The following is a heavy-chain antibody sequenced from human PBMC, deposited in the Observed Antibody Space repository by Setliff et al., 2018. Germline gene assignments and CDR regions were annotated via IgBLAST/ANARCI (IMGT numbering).Heavy chain of an antibody. CDR1: GFNLNVYT. CDR2: ISSNSNYI. V-gene: IGHV3-21*04. Sequence: GGSLRLSCVASGFNLNVYTMEWVRQAPGKGLEWVSSISSNSNYIYNADSLKGRFTISRDNSKNTLYLQMDSLGADDTAVYYCVRLRRGPWHLDYWGQGVLVTVSS. J-gene: IGHJ4*02. D-gene: IGHD3-16*01. CDR3: VRLRRGPWHLDY.